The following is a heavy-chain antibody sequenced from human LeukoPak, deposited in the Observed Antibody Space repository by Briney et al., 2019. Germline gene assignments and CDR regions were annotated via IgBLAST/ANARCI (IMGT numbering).Heavy chain of an antibody. CDR3: ARAVMKDGYPWYFDL. Sequence: GGSLRLSCAASGFTFSSYNMNWVRQAPGKGLEWVSSISSSSSYKYYADSVKGRFTISRDNAKNSLYLQMNSLRAEDTAVYYCARAVMKDGYPWYFDLWGRGTLVTVSS. D-gene: IGHD5-24*01. CDR2: ISSSSSYK. CDR1: GFTFSSYN. V-gene: IGHV3-21*01. J-gene: IGHJ2*01.